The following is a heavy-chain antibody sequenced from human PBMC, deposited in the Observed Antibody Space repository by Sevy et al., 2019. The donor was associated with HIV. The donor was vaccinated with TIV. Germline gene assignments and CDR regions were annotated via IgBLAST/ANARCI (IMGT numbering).Heavy chain of an antibody. D-gene: IGHD3-22*01. Sequence: ASMKVSCKASGYTFTSYGISWVRQAPGQGLEWMGWISAYNGNTNYAQKLQGRVTMTTDTSTSTAYMELRSLRSDDTAVYYCARAGPTIVVVINFDYWGQGTLVTVSS. V-gene: IGHV1-18*01. J-gene: IGHJ4*02. CDR2: ISAYNGNT. CDR1: GYTFTSYG. CDR3: ARAGPTIVVVINFDY.